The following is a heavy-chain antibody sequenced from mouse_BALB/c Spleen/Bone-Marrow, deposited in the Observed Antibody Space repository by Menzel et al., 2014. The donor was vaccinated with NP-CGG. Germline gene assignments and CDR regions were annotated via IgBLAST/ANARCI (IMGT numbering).Heavy chain of an antibody. J-gene: IGHJ2*01. CDR3: ARRRDYDYFDY. D-gene: IGHD2-4*01. CDR2: ISSGGTYT. Sequence: EVNVVESGGDLVKPGGSLKLSCAASGFTFSNYGMSWVRQIPDKRLEWVATISSGGTYTFYPDSVKGRFTIPRDNTKNTLTLQMTSLKSEDTAMYYCARRRDYDYFDYWGQGTTLTVSS. V-gene: IGHV5-6*02. CDR1: GFTFSNYG.